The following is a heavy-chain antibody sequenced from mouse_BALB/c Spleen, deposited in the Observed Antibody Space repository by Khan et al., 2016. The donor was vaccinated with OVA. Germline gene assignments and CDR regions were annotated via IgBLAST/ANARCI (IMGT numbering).Heavy chain of an antibody. J-gene: IGHJ2*01. CDR3: ARNGFGNYGSWDY. V-gene: IGHV1-5*01. D-gene: IGHD2-1*01. Sequence: VQLKQSGTVLARPGASVKMSCKASGYTFTSYWMHWVKQRPGQGLEWIGAIYPGNSDTNYNQKFKGKAKLTAVTSTSTAYLELNSLTNEDYAVYYCARNGFGNYGSWDYWGQGTTLTVSS. CDR2: IYPGNSDT. CDR1: GYTFTSYW.